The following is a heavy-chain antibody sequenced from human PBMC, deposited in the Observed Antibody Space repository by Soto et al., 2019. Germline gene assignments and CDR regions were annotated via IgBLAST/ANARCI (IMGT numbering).Heavy chain of an antibody. CDR1: GYSISSGYY. CDR2: IYHSGST. D-gene: IGHD2-2*01. Sequence: SETLSLTCAVSGYSISSGYYWGWIRQPPGKGLEWIGSIYHSGSTYYNPSLKSRVTISVDTSKNQFSLKLSSVTAADTAVYYCARVGYCTSTSSNCPFEPWGQGTLVTVSS. J-gene: IGHJ5*02. V-gene: IGHV4-38-2*01. CDR3: ARVGYCTSTSSNCPFEP.